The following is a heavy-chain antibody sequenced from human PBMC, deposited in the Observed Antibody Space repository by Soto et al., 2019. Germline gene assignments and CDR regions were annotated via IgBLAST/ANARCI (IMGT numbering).Heavy chain of an antibody. CDR3: ARMGPGDILPGSNWFDP. CDR2: ISSSSSYT. CDR1: GFTFSDYY. V-gene: IGHV3-11*03. J-gene: IGHJ5*02. Sequence: GGSLRLSCAASGFTFSDYYMSWIRQAPGKGLEWVSYISSSSSYTNYADSVKGRFTIARDNAKNSLYLQMNSLRAEDTAVYYCARMGPGDILPGSNWFDPWGQGTLVTVSS. D-gene: IGHD3-9*01.